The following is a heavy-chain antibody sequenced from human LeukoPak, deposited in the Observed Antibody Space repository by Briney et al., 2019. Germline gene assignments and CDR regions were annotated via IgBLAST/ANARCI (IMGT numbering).Heavy chain of an antibody. J-gene: IGHJ3*02. Sequence: GESLKISSKGSGYTFASDWTSWVRQMPGKGLEWMGRIDPSDSYTNYSPSFQGHVTISADKSISTAYLQWSSLKASDTAMYYCARLWARAVEIWGQGKMVTVSS. CDR2: IDPSDSYT. CDR1: GYTFASDW. D-gene: IGHD3-10*01. CDR3: ARLWARAVEI. V-gene: IGHV5-10-1*01.